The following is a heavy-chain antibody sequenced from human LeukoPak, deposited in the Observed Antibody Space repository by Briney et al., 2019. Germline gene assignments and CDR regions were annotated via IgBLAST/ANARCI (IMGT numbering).Heavy chain of an antibody. D-gene: IGHD3-22*01. CDR3: ARVLYYDSSGPDDY. Sequence: ASVKVSCKASGYTFTGYYMHWVRQAPGQGLEWMGWINPNSGGTNYAQKFQGGVTMTRDTSISTAYMELSRLRSDDTAVYYCARVLYYDSSGPDDYWGQGTLVTVSS. CDR2: INPNSGGT. J-gene: IGHJ4*02. CDR1: GYTFTGYY. V-gene: IGHV1-2*02.